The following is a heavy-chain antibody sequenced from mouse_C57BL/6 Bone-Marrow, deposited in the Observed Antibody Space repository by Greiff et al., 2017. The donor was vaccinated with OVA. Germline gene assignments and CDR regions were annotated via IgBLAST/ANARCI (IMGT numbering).Heavy chain of an antibody. CDR1: GYTFTDYY. Sequence: EVQLQQSGPVLVKPGASVKMSCKASGYTFTDYYMNWVKQSHGKSLEWIGVINPYNGGTSYNQKFKGKATLTVDKSSSTAYMELNSLTSEDSAVYYCARWSYGSKGGYAMDYWGQGTSVTVSS. CDR2: INPYNGGT. J-gene: IGHJ4*01. V-gene: IGHV1-19*01. D-gene: IGHD1-1*01. CDR3: ARWSYGSKGGYAMDY.